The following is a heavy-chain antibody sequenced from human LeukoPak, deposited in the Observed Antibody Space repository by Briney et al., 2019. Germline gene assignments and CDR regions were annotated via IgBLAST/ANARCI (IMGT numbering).Heavy chain of an antibody. CDR1: GGSISSSSYY. J-gene: IGHJ4*02. CDR3: ASGVDSAKVGY. V-gene: IGHV4-39*07. D-gene: IGHD3-3*01. CDR2: IHPSGST. Sequence: SETLSLTCTVSGGSISSSSYYWGWIRQTPGKGLEWIGEIHPSGSTTYNPSLQSRVSISVDTSKNQFSLRLSSVTAADTAMYYCASGVDSAKVGYWGQGTLVTVSS.